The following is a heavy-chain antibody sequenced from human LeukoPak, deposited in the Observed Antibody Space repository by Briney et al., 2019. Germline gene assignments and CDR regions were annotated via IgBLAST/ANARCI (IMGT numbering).Heavy chain of an antibody. D-gene: IGHD6-13*01. V-gene: IGHV3-23*01. Sequence: PGGSLRLSCAASGFTFSNYYMSWVRQAPGKGLEWVSAISGSGGSTYYADSVKGRFTISRDNSKNTLYLQMNSLRAEDTAVYYCAKDFIAAPGGFDYWGQGTLVTVSS. J-gene: IGHJ4*02. CDR2: ISGSGGST. CDR1: GFTFSNYY. CDR3: AKDFIAAPGGFDY.